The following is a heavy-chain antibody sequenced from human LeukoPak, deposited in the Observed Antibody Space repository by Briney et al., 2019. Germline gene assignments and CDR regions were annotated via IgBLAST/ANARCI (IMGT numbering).Heavy chain of an antibody. V-gene: IGHV3-7*01. Sequence: GGSLRLSCAASGFTFSSYWMSWVRQAPGKGLEWVANIQQGGSEKYYVDSVKGRFTISRDNAKNSLDLQMNSLRADDTAFYYCARDTLGEGEDANYAVYYFDYWGQGTVVTVSS. CDR2: IQQGGSEK. D-gene: IGHD4/OR15-4a*01. CDR3: ARDTLGEGEDANYAVYYFDY. CDR1: GFTFSSYW. J-gene: IGHJ4*02.